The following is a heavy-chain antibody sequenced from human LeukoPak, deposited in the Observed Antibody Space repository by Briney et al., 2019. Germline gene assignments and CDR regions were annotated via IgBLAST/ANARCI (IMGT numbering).Heavy chain of an antibody. CDR1: GGSISSSSYY. J-gene: IGHJ3*02. CDR2: IYYSGST. D-gene: IGHD3-10*01. CDR3: ARAWFGELPDAFDI. Sequence: PSETLSLTCTVSGGSISSSSYYWGWIRQPPGKGLEWIGSIYYSGSTYYNPSLKSRVTISVDTSKNQFSLKLSSVTAADTAVYYCARAWFGELPDAFDIWGQGTMVTVSS. V-gene: IGHV4-39*07.